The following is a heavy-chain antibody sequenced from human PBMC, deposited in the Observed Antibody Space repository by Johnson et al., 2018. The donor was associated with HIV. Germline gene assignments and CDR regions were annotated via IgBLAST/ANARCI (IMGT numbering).Heavy chain of an antibody. Sequence: QVQLVESGGGLVQPGGSLRLSCAASGFTFSDYYMSWIRQAPGKGLEWVSYISSSGSTIYSADSVKGRFTISRDKAKNSLYLQMSSLRAEDTALYYCARDRVMVGATVDAFDIWGQGTMVTVSS. CDR2: ISSSGSTI. D-gene: IGHD1-26*01. V-gene: IGHV3-11*01. CDR3: ARDRVMVGATVDAFDI. J-gene: IGHJ3*02. CDR1: GFTFSDYY.